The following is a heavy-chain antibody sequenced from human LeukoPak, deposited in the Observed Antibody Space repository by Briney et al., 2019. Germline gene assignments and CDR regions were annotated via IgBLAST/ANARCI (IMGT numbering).Heavy chain of an antibody. J-gene: IGHJ4*02. V-gene: IGHV4-34*01. CDR2: INHSGST. CDR3: ARQGPGYDFWSGYWSVFDY. CDR1: GGSFSGYY. D-gene: IGHD3-3*01. Sequence: PSETLSLTCAVSGGSFSGYYWSWIRQPPGKGLEWIGEINHSGSTNYNPSLKSRVTISVDTSKNQFSLKLSSVTAADTAVYYCARQGPGYDFWSGYWSVFDYWGQGTLVTVSS.